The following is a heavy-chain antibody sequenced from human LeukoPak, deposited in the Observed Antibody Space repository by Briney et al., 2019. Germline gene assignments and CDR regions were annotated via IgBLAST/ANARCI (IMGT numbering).Heavy chain of an antibody. J-gene: IGHJ4*02. Sequence: PGGSLRLSCAASGFTVSSNYMSWVRQAPGERLEWVSVIYSSGSTYYADSVKGRFTISRDNSKNTLYLQMNSLRAEDTAVYYCARADSWYYFDYWGQGTVVTVSS. D-gene: IGHD6-13*01. CDR2: IYSSGST. CDR1: GFTVSSNY. CDR3: ARADSWYYFDY. V-gene: IGHV3-53*01.